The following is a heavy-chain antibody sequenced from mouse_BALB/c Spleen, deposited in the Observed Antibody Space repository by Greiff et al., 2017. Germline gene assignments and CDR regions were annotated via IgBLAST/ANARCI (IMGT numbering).Heavy chain of an antibody. J-gene: IGHJ3*01. V-gene: IGHV14-1*02. Sequence: EVKLQESGAELVRPGALVKLSCKASGFTIKDYYMHWVKQRPEQGLEWIGWIDPENGNTIYDPKFQGKASITADTSSNTAYLQLSSLTSEDTAVYYCASKGITRHFDYWGQGTPVTVSS. CDR3: ASKGITRHFDY. CDR2: IDPENGNT. CDR1: GFTIKDYY. D-gene: IGHD2-4*01.